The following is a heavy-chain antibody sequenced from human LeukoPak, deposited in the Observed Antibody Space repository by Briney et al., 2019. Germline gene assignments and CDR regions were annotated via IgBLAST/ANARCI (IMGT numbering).Heavy chain of an antibody. D-gene: IGHD3-22*01. J-gene: IGHJ4*02. Sequence: GGSLRLSCAASVFTVSSYAMSWVRQAPGKGLEWVSAISGSGGSTYYADSVKGRFTISRDNSKNMLYLQMNSLRAEDTAVYYCAKDYYDSSGYYHSPFFDYWGQGPLVTVSS. V-gene: IGHV3-23*01. CDR2: ISGSGGST. CDR3: AKDYYDSSGYYHSPFFDY. CDR1: VFTVSSYA.